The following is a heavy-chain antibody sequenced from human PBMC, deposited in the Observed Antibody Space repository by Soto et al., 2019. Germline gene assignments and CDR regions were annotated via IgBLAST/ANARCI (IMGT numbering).Heavy chain of an antibody. D-gene: IGHD3-16*01. V-gene: IGHV1-18*01. CDR2: INTYNGNT. CDR1: GYSFTRYG. J-gene: IGHJ6*02. Sequence: QVQLVQSRAEVKNPGASVKVSCKASGYSFTRYGIAWARQAPGQGLEWMGWINTYNGNTNYAQNLQGRVTLTTEPSTSTAYMERTSLRSNDTAIYYCAMVDVYVTPSPQDVWGQGTTVIVS. CDR3: AMVDVYVTPSPQDV.